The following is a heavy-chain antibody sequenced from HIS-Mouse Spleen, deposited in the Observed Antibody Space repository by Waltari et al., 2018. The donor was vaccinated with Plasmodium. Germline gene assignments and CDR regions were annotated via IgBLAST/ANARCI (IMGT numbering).Heavy chain of an antibody. CDR2: IKQDGSEK. CDR1: GFTFSSYW. J-gene: IGHJ2*01. D-gene: IGHD6-13*01. CDR3: ASSWYWYFDL. V-gene: IGHV3-7*01. Sequence: EVQLVESGGGLVQPGGSLRLSCAASGFTFSSYWMSWVLQAPGKGLGWGANIKQDGSEKYYVDSVKGRFTISRDNAKNSLYLQMNSLRAEDTAVYYCASSWYWYFDLWGRGTLVTVSS.